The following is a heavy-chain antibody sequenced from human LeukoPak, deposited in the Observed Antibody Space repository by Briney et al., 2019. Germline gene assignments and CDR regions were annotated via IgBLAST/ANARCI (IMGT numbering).Heavy chain of an antibody. CDR1: GFTFTNYG. CDR3: ARGAGSNWFAP. Sequence: GGSLRLSCAASGFTFTNYGMSWVHQAPGKGLEWVSTINVSGGTTYYADSVKGRFTISRDNSKNTLYLQMNSLRAEDTAVYFCARGAGSNWFAPWGQGTLVTVSS. V-gene: IGHV3-23*01. J-gene: IGHJ5*02. D-gene: IGHD6-25*01. CDR2: INVSGGTT.